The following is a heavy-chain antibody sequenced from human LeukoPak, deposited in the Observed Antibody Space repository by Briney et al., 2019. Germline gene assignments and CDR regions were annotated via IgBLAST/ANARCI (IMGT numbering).Heavy chain of an antibody. CDR3: AKDFGFRDYYDSSGLHPLSYYFDY. J-gene: IGHJ4*02. CDR1: GFTFSSYA. Sequence: GRSLRLSCAASGFTFSSYAMHWVRQAPGKGLEWVSAISGSGGSTYYADSVKGRFTISRDNSKNTLYLQMNSLRAEDTAVYYCAKDFGFRDYYDSSGLHPLSYYFDYWGQGTLVTVSS. V-gene: IGHV3-23*01. CDR2: ISGSGGST. D-gene: IGHD3-22*01.